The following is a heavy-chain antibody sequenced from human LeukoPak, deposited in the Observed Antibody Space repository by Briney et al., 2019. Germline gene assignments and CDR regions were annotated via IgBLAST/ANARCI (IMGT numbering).Heavy chain of an antibody. D-gene: IGHD1-26*01. Sequence: PGRSLRLSCAASGFTFSSYGMHWVRQAPGKGLEWVAVISYDGSNKYYADSVKGRFTISRDNSKNTLYLQMNSLRAEDTAVYYCAKDLGTSGSYNYGMDVWGQGTTVTVSS. J-gene: IGHJ6*02. CDR1: GFTFSSYG. V-gene: IGHV3-30*18. CDR2: ISYDGSNK. CDR3: AKDLGTSGSYNYGMDV.